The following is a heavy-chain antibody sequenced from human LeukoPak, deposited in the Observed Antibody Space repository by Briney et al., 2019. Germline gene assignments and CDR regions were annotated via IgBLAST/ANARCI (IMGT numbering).Heavy chain of an antibody. V-gene: IGHV4-39*01. CDR3: ATLPTYTIFGVIITPFRAVDI. D-gene: IGHD3-3*01. CDR2: VYYSGGP. Sequence: PAETLSLMCSLSVDPNSRSRDFGAWIRKPPAKVLLWNCSVYYSGGPYYHPSFKSRVSTSLETSKNQFFLNLSSVTAAAPAVYYCATLPTYTIFGVIITPFRAVDIWGQGTMVTVSS. CDR1: VDPNSRSRDF. J-gene: IGHJ3*02.